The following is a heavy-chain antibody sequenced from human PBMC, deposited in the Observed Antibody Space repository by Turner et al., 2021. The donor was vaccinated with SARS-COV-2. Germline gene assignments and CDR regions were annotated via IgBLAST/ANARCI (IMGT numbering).Heavy chain of an antibody. CDR1: GGSIRSSSYY. J-gene: IGHJ5*02. V-gene: IGHV4-39*01. CDR3: ARGRIMITFGGVFPNWFDP. Sequence: QLPLQESGPGLVKPSETLSLNCTVPGGSIRSSSYYWGWIRQPPGKGLEWIGRIYYSGSTYYNPSLKSRVTISVDTSKNQCSLKLRSVTAADTAVYYCARGRIMITFGGVFPNWFDPWGQGTLVTVSS. CDR2: IYYSGST. D-gene: IGHD3-16*01.